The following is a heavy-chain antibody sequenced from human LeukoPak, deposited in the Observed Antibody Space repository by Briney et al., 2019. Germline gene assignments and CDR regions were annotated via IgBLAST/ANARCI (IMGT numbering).Heavy chain of an antibody. CDR2: INPNSGGT. CDR3: ARDKWYYGSGSSTFDY. V-gene: IGHV1-2*06. Sequence: ASVKVSCKASGYTFTGYYMHWVRQAPGQGLEWMGRINPNSGGTNYAQKFQGRVTMTGDTSISTAYMELSRLRSDDTAVYYCARDKWYYGSGSSTFDYWGQGTLVTVSS. D-gene: IGHD3-10*01. J-gene: IGHJ4*02. CDR1: GYTFTGYY.